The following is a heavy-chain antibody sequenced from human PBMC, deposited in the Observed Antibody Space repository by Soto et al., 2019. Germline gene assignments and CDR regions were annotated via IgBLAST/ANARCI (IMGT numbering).Heavy chain of an antibody. CDR3: ARDRAGDGYNYDYSDY. J-gene: IGHJ4*02. V-gene: IGHV3-30-3*01. D-gene: IGHD5-12*01. Sequence: QVQLVESGGGVVQPGRSLRLSCAASGFTFSIYAMHWVRQAPGKGLEWVAVISYDENNEYYADSVKGRFTISRDTSRNTLYLQMNSLRAEDTAVYYCARDRAGDGYNYDYSDYWGQGTLVTVSA. CDR2: ISYDENNE. CDR1: GFTFSIYA.